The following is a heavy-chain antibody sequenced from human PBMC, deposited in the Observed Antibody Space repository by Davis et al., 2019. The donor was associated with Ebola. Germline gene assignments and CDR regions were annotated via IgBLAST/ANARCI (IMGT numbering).Heavy chain of an antibody. J-gene: IGHJ4*02. D-gene: IGHD6-13*01. Sequence: SQTLSLTRAISGDSVSRKSGAWSWIRQSPSRGLEWLGRTYYRSKWYNDYAVSVKGRITINPSTSKNQFSLQLKSVTPEDTAVYYCAREGIAAVGTPFDYWGQGTLVIVSS. CDR1: GDSVSRKSGA. CDR3: AREGIAAVGTPFDY. CDR2: TYYRSKWYN. V-gene: IGHV6-1*01.